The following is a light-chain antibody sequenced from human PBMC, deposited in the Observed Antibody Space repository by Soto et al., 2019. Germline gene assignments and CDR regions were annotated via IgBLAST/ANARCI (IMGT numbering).Light chain of an antibody. CDR1: QSVGSN. Sequence: EIVMTQSPVTLSVSPGEIATLSFRASQSVGSNLAWYQQKPGQAPRLLISGASTGATGVPATFSGSGSGTEFTLTINSLQSEDFAIYYCQQYNKWPWTFGQGTKVDIK. CDR3: QQYNKWPWT. CDR2: GAS. V-gene: IGKV3-15*01. J-gene: IGKJ1*01.